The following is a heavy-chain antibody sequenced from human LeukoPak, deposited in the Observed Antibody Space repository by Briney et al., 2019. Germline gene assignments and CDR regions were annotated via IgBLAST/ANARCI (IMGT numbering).Heavy chain of an antibody. V-gene: IGHV4-39*07. CDR3: ARDRDSGSYYTRNYFDY. D-gene: IGHD1-26*01. J-gene: IGHJ4*02. Sequence: PSETLSLTCTVSGGSISSSSYYWGWIRQPPGKGLEWIGSIYYSGSTYYNPPLKSRVTISVDTSKNQFSLKLSSVTAADTAVYYCARDRDSGSYYTRNYFDYWGQGTLVTVSS. CDR2: IYYSGST. CDR1: GGSISSSSYY.